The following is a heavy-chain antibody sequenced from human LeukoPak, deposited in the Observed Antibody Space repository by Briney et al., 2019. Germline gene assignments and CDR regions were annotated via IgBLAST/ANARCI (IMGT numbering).Heavy chain of an antibody. J-gene: IGHJ4*02. D-gene: IGHD5-24*01. CDR2: LYLGRAT. CDR1: GSSFSSGYY. V-gene: IGHV4-38-2*02. CDR3: ARELGLGRKGYNYGGCDY. Sequence: PSETLSLTCVVSGSSFSSGYYWTWIRQPPGEGLEGIGNLYLGRATYYNPSLESQVSISVETAKNQLFLRLTYVTAADTAVYYCARELGLGRKGYNYGGCDYWGEGTLVTVSS.